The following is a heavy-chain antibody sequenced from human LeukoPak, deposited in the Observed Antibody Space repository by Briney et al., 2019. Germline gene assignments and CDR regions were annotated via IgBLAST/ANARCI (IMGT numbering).Heavy chain of an antibody. D-gene: IGHD4-17*01. Sequence: QPGRSLRLSCAASGFTFSSYAMHWVRQAPGKGLEWLALTSYDGSDKDYADSVKGRFTISRDNSKNTLYLQMNSLRAEDTAMYYCAKDRGAYGDPGGYFDYWGQGTLVTVSS. CDR1: GFTFSSYA. CDR3: AKDRGAYGDPGGYFDY. V-gene: IGHV3-30*18. CDR2: TSYDGSDK. J-gene: IGHJ4*02.